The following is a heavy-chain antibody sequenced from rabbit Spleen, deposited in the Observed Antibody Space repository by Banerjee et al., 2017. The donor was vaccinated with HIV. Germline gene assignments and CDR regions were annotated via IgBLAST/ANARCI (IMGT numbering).Heavy chain of an antibody. V-gene: IGHV1S40*01. CDR3: ARGSNGGAIDYNFAFAL. CDR1: GFSFNSGYD. J-gene: IGHJ4*01. D-gene: IGHD1-1*01. Sequence: QSLEESGGGLVKPGTSLTLTCTASGFSFNSGYDMCWVRQAPGKGLEWIACIYAGSSGNTYSAIWAKGRFTISKTSSTTVTLQMNSLTGADTATYFCARGSNGGAIDYNFAFALWGPGTLVTVS. CDR2: IYAGSSGNT.